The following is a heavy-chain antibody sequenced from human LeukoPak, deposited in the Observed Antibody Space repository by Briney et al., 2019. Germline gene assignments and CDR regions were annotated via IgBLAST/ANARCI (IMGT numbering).Heavy chain of an antibody. CDR1: GFTFGDYA. V-gene: IGHV3-49*04. CDR3: TRAYCSSTSCQYGFDY. Sequence: GGSLRLSCTASGFTFGDYAVSWVRQAPGKGLEWVGFIRSKAYGGTTEYAASVKGRFTISRDDSKSIAYLQMNSLKTEDTAVYYCTRAYCSSTSCQYGFDYWGQGTLVTVSS. D-gene: IGHD2-2*01. J-gene: IGHJ4*02. CDR2: IRSKAYGGTT.